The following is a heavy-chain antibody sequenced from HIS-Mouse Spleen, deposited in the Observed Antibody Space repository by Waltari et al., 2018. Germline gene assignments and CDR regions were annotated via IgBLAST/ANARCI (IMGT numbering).Heavy chain of an antibody. CDR1: GFTFDDYA. V-gene: IGHV3-9*01. CDR2: IRWNSGSI. D-gene: IGHD6-13*01. J-gene: IGHJ4*02. CDR3: ATYSSSWYYFDY. Sequence: EVQLVESGGGLVQPGRSLRLSCAASGFTFDDYAMHWVRQAPGKGLGWVLGIRWNSGSIGYADSVKGRFTISRDNAKNSLYLQMNSLRAEDTALYYCATYSSSWYYFDYWGQGTLVTVSS.